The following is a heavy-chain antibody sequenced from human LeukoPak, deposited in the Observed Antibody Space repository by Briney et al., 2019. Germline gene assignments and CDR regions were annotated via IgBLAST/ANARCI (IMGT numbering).Heavy chain of an antibody. V-gene: IGHV1-46*01. CDR2: INPSGGST. J-gene: IGHJ3*02. D-gene: IGHD1-26*01. CDR3: ARDTEDEEILGAFDI. CDR1: GYTFTSYY. Sequence: ASVKVSCKASGYTFTSYYMRWVRQAPGEGLEWMGIINPSGGSTNYAQKLQGRVTMTTDTSTSTAYMELRSLRSDDTAVYYCARDTEDEEILGAFDIWGQGTMVTVSS.